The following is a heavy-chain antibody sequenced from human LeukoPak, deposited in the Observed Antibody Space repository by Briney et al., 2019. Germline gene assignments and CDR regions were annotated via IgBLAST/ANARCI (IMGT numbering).Heavy chain of an antibody. V-gene: IGHV3-23*01. CDR1: GFSLRSYA. CDR3: GKKYGLPTTTERSVQY. J-gene: IGHJ4*02. D-gene: IGHD1-1*01. Sequence: GGSLRLSCTASGFSLRSYAMNWVRQTPGKGLEWLSILSGDSDITHYADSVKGRFTISRDNSKNTLYLQMNSLRAEDTAIYYCGKKYGLPTTTERSVQYWGQGTLVTVSS. CDR2: LSGDSDIT.